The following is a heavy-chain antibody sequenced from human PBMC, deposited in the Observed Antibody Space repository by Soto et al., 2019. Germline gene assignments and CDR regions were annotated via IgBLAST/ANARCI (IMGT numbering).Heavy chain of an antibody. Sequence: PSEPLALTCSVSGGSISSFTYYWGWIRQPPGKGLEWIGTVYYNENTYYNPSLKSRVTITVDTAKNQFSLNLRSVTAADTAMYFCARRERYYGSHGSFDLWGPGSPVTGSS. CDR3: ARRERYYGSHGSFDL. CDR1: GGSISSFTYY. J-gene: IGHJ5*01. CDR2: VYYNENT. V-gene: IGHV4-39*01. D-gene: IGHD3-10*01.